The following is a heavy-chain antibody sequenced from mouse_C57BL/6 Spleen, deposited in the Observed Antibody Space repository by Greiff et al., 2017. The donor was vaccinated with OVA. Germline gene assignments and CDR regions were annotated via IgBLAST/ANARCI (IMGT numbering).Heavy chain of an antibody. J-gene: IGHJ2*01. Sequence: EVMLVESGGGLVKPGGSLKLSCAASGFTFSSYAMSWVRQTPEKRLEWVATISDGGSYTYYPDNVKGRFTISRDNAKNNLYLQMSHLKSEDTAMYYCAREDYGNYYFDYWGQGTTLTVSS. CDR2: ISDGGSYT. D-gene: IGHD2-1*01. CDR1: GFTFSSYA. V-gene: IGHV5-4*01. CDR3: AREDYGNYYFDY.